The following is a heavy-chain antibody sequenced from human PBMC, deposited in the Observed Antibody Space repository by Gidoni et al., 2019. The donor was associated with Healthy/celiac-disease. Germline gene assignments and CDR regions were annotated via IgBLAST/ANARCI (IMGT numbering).Heavy chain of an antibody. CDR1: GGSFSGYY. CDR3: ARGGAGKKPRRSTFYDYGLGY. V-gene: IGHV4-34*01. D-gene: IGHD3-16*01. Sequence: QVQLQQWGAGLLKPSETLSLTCAVYGGSFSGYYWSWIRQPPGKGLEWIGEINHSGSTNYNTSLKSRVTISVDTSKNQCSLKRSSVTAAETAVYYCARGGAGKKPRRSTFYDYGLGYGGQGTLVTVSS. CDR2: INHSGST. J-gene: IGHJ4*02.